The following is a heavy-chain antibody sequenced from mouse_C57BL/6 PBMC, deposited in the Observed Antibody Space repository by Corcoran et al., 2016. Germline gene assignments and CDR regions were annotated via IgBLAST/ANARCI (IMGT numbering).Heavy chain of an antibody. Sequence: QIQLVQSGPELKKPGETVKISCKASGYTFTTYGMSWVKQAPGKGLKWMGWINTYSGVPTYADDFKGRFAFSLETSASTAYLQINNLKNEDTATYFCARTGLYYDYPRDYAMDYWGQGTSVTVSS. J-gene: IGHJ4*01. CDR1: GYTFTTYG. CDR2: INTYSGVP. CDR3: ARTGLYYDYPRDYAMDY. D-gene: IGHD2-4*01. V-gene: IGHV9-3*01.